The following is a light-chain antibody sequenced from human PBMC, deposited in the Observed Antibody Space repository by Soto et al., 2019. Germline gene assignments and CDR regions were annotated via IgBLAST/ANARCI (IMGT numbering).Light chain of an antibody. J-gene: IGKJ4*01. V-gene: IGKV4-1*01. CDR3: QQYYSKPLT. Sequence: DIVMTQSPDSLAVSVGERATINCKSSQSVLYSSNNKNYLGWYQQKVGQPPKRLIYWASTRKSGVPDRFSCSESGTDFTLTISSLHDEDVAVYYCQQYYSKPLTLGGATKVEIK. CDR2: WAS. CDR1: QSVLYSSNNKNY.